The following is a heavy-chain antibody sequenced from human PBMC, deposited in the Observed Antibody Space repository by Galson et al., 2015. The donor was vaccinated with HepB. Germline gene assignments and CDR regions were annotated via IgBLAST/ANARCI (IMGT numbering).Heavy chain of an antibody. J-gene: IGHJ4*02. D-gene: IGHD3-10*01. CDR2: ISWNSGSI. Sequence: SLRLSCAASGFTFDDYAMHWVRQAPGKGLEWVSGISWNSGSIGYADSVKGRFTISRDNAKNSLYLQMNSLRAEDTALYYCAKCLWFGESPFDYWGQGTLVTVSS. CDR3: AKCLWFGESPFDY. V-gene: IGHV3-9*01. CDR1: GFTFDDYA.